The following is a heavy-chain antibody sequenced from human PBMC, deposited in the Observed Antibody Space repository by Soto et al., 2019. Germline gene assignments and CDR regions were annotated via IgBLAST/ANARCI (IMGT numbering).Heavy chain of an antibody. CDR1: GFTLDAFA. D-gene: IGHD1-26*01. CDR3: AKDGPYSGSYSDAFDI. V-gene: IGHV3-9*01. J-gene: IGHJ3*02. Sequence: GGSLRLSCAASGFTLDAFAMHWVRQAPGKGLEWVSGISWNSGSIGYADSVKGRFTISRDNAKNSLYLQMNSLRAEDTALYYCAKDGPYSGSYSDAFDIWGQGTMVTVS. CDR2: ISWNSGSI.